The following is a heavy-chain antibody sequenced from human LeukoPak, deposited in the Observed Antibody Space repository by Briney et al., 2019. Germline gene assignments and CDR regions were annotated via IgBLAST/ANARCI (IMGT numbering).Heavy chain of an antibody. Sequence: PGRSLPLSCAVSGLTFSTYAMHWVRQAPPKGLEWVAFISYDGRNKYYADSVKGRFTISRDNSKNTLFLQMNSLRAEDTAVYYCARDTYDILTGYYKWAFDIWGQGTMVTVSS. V-gene: IGHV3-30*04. CDR2: ISYDGRNK. J-gene: IGHJ3*02. D-gene: IGHD3-9*01. CDR3: ARDTYDILTGYYKWAFDI. CDR1: GLTFSTYA.